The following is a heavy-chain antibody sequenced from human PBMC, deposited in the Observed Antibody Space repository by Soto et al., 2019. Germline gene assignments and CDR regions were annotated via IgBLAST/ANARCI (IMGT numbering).Heavy chain of an antibody. J-gene: IGHJ4*02. D-gene: IGHD3-10*01. CDR3: ATQPWFGELRVDY. CDR1: GFTFSSYG. V-gene: IGHV3-30*03. CDR2: ISYDGSNK. Sequence: QVQLVESGGGVVQPGRSLRLSCAASGFTFSSYGMHWVRQAPGKGLEWVAVISYDGSNKYYADSVKGRFTISRDNSKNTLYLKMNSRRAEETGVYYCATQPWFGELRVDYWGQGTLVTVSS.